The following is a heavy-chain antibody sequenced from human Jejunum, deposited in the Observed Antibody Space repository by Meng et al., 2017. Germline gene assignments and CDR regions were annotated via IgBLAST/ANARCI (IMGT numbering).Heavy chain of an antibody. Sequence: QLQLQESGPGLVKPPETLSLTCTVSGASINSGGYFWAWLRQPPGKGLEVIARINYHGTTHYSPSLKGRVIISADMSKNEFTLRLSSLTAADAAVYYCATYSVSAGYFGPWGQGTLVTVSS. CDR1: GASINSGGYF. CDR2: INYHGTT. D-gene: IGHD5/OR15-5a*01. V-gene: IGHV4-39*01. CDR3: ATYSVSAGYFGP. J-gene: IGHJ5*02.